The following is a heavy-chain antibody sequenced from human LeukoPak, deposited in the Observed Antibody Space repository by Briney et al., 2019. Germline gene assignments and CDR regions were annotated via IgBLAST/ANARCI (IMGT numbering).Heavy chain of an antibody. Sequence: GASVKVSCKASGYTLTSYYMHWVRQAPGQGLEWMGIINPSGGSTSYAQKFQGRVTMTRDTSTSTVYMELSSLRSEDTAVYYCARLYSSGLIDYWGQGTLVTVSS. V-gene: IGHV1-46*01. CDR2: INPSGGST. J-gene: IGHJ4*02. D-gene: IGHD6-19*01. CDR1: GYTLTSYY. CDR3: ARLYSSGLIDY.